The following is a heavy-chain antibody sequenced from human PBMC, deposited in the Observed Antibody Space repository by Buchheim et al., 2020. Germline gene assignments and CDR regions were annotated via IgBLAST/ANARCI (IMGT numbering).Heavy chain of an antibody. CDR2: IDGSGTAI. V-gene: IGHV3-48*03. CDR1: GFTFSNYE. Sequence: EVQLVESGGGLVQPGGSLRLSCAASGFTFSNYEMNWVRQAPGKGLEWLSYIDGSGTAIYYADSVKGRFTISRENAKNSLFLQMNSLRAEDTAVYYCAREGLVRSTDFDYWGQGTL. D-gene: IGHD2-8*02. CDR3: AREGLVRSTDFDY. J-gene: IGHJ4*02.